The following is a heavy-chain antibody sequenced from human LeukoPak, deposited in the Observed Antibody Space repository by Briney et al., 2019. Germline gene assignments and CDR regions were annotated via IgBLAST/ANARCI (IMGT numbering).Heavy chain of an antibody. D-gene: IGHD3-10*01. CDR2: IYYSGST. CDR1: GGSISSGGYY. V-gene: IGHV4-31*03. J-gene: IGHJ4*02. Sequence: PSETLSLTCTVSGGSISSGGYYWSWIRQHPGKGLEWIGYIYYSGSTYYNPSLKSRVTISVDTSKNQFSLRLSSVTAADTAVYYCARDLYGSGSYYNGGFDYWGQGTLVTVSS. CDR3: ARDLYGSGSYYNGGFDY.